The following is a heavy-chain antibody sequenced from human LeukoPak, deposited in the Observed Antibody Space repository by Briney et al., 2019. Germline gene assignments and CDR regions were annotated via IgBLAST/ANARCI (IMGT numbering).Heavy chain of an antibody. Sequence: GESLKISCKGSGYSFSTYWIGWVRQMPGKGLEWMGIIYPGDSDTRYSPSFQGQVTISADKSITTAYLQWSSLKASDTAMYYCARPALQISGSYYIDYWGQGTLVTVSS. V-gene: IGHV5-51*01. D-gene: IGHD1-26*01. CDR2: IYPGDSDT. J-gene: IGHJ4*02. CDR3: ARPALQISGSYYIDY. CDR1: GYSFSTYW.